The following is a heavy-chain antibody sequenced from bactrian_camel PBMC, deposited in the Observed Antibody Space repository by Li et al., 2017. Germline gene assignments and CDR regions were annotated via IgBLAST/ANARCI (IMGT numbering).Heavy chain of an antibody. CDR1: GFTVDDAD. J-gene: IGHJ4*01. CDR2: IYRDTVAVIDSDGTT. Sequence: VQLVESGGGSVQAGGSLRLSCAASGFTVDDADMAWYRQVPGRECELVSDIYRDTVAVIDSDGTTIYADFVEGRFTISRENGKNTQYLQMNSLRPEDTAMYYCAARGASCQGYYLPVPSEFNYWGQGTQVTVS. D-gene: IGHD3*01. CDR3: AARGASCQGYYLPVPSEFNY. V-gene: IGHV3S66*01.